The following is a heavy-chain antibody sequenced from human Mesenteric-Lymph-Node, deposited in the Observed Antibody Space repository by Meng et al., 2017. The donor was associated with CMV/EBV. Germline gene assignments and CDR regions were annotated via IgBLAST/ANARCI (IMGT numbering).Heavy chain of an antibody. CDR3: AGAYYDFGGGEG. CDR1: GFTFSSYN. J-gene: IGHJ4*02. D-gene: IGHD3-3*01. Sequence: GESLKISCAASGFTFSSYNMNWVRQAPGKGLEWVSTISGNSIYIYYADSVKGRFTISRDNAKKSLYLQMNSLRAEDTAVYYCAGAYYDFGGGEGWGQGTLVTVSS. V-gene: IGHV3-21*01. CDR2: ISGNSIYI.